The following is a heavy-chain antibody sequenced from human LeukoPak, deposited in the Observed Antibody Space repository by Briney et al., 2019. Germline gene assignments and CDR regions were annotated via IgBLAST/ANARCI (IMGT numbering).Heavy chain of an antibody. CDR2: IYYSGST. CDR1: GGSISSYY. J-gene: IGHJ6*03. CDR3: ARDKDHYYDSSGYSAGDYYCYMDV. V-gene: IGHV4-59*01. Sequence: SETLSLTCTVSGGSISSYYWGWIRQPPGKGLEWIGYIYYSGSTNYNPSLKSRVTISVDTSKNQFSLKLSSVTAADTAVYYCARDKDHYYDSSGYSAGDYYCYMDVWGKGTTVTVSS. D-gene: IGHD3-22*01.